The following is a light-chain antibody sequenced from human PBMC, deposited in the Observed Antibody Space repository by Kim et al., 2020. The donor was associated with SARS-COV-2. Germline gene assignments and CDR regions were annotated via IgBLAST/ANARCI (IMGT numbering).Light chain of an antibody. V-gene: IGKV1-39*01. Sequence: ASVGDRVTITCRASQAISIYLHWYQQKPGKAPRLLIFAASNLQSGVPSRFSGSGSGTEFTLTISSLQPEDSGTYYCQQSYRALPVTFGGGTKLVIK. CDR1: QAISIY. CDR3: QQSYRALPVT. CDR2: AAS. J-gene: IGKJ4*02.